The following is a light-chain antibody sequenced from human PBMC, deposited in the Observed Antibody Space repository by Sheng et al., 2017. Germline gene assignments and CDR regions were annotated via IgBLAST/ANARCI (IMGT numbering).Light chain of an antibody. J-gene: IGKJ1*01. V-gene: IGKV1-27*01. CDR2: AAS. CDR1: QGISNS. Sequence: DIQMTQSPSSLSASVGDRVTITCRASQGISNSLAWYQQKPGKVPKLLIYAASTLQSGVSSRFSGSGSGTEFTLTISSLQPVDVATYYCQRYYNAPWTFGQGPRWKS. CDR3: QRYYNAPWT.